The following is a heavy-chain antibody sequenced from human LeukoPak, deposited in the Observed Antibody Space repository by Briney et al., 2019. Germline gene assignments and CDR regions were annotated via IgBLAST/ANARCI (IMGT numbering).Heavy chain of an antibody. CDR2: IRSKANSYAT. CDR3: TRDYGVLFDY. V-gene: IGHV3-73*01. J-gene: IGHJ4*02. CDR1: GFTFSGSA. Sequence: GGSLRLSCAASGFTFSGSAIHWVRHASGKGLEWVGRIRSKANSYATSSAASVKGRFTISRDDSKNTAYLQMNSLKTEDTAVYYCTRDYGVLFDYGGQGTLVTVSS. D-gene: IGHD4-17*01.